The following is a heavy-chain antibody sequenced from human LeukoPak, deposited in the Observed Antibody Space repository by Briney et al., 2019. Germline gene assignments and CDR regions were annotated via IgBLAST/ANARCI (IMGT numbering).Heavy chain of an antibody. CDR3: ARGSGWYNYYYGMDV. D-gene: IGHD6-19*01. CDR1: GFTVSSNY. J-gene: IGHJ6*02. CDR2: IYSGGST. Sequence: PGGSLRLSCAAYGFTVSSNYMSWVRQAPGKGLEWVSVIYSGGSTYYADSVKGRFTISRDNSKNTLYLQMNSLRAEDTAVYYCARGSGWYNYYYGMDVWGQGTTVTISS. V-gene: IGHV3-53*01.